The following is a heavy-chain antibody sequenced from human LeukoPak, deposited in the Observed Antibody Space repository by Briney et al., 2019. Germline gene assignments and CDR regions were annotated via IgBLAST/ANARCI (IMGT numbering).Heavy chain of an antibody. J-gene: IGHJ3*02. V-gene: IGHV6-1*01. CDR2: TYYRSKWYN. Sequence: SQTLSLTCAISGDSVSSNSAAWNWIRQSPSRGLEWLGRTYYRSKWYNDYAVSVKSRITINPDTSKNQFSLQLNSVTPEDTAVYYCARDGTSLWGADPDAFDIWGQGTMVTVSS. CDR3: ARDGTSLWGADPDAFDI. CDR1: GDSVSSNSAA. D-gene: IGHD7-27*01.